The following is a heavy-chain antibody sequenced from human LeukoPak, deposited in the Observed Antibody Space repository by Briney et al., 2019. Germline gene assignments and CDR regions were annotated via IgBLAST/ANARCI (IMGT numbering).Heavy chain of an antibody. CDR1: GGSLSSFY. J-gene: IGHJ4*02. V-gene: IGHV4-59*01. CDR3: ARAISGYEAFDY. Sequence: SETLSLTCTVAGGSLSSFYWSWIWQPPGKGLEWLGYIYHSGSTNHNASLKSRVTISVDTCKNQFSLELSSVTAADTAVYYCARAISGYEAFDYWGQGTLVSVSS. CDR2: IYHSGST. D-gene: IGHD5-12*01.